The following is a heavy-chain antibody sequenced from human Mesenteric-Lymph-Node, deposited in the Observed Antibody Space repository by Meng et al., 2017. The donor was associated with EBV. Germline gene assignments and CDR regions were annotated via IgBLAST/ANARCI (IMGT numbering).Heavy chain of an antibody. V-gene: IGHV1-46*01. J-gene: IGHJ4*02. CDR2: LNPSGGIT. CDR3: ARGLDSSTPGAD. CDR1: GYTFTNYY. D-gene: IGHD6-13*01. Sequence: QVQLVQSGAEVKKPGASVKVSCKTSGYTFTNYYMHWVRQAPGQGLEWMGLLNPSGGITSYAQKFQGRVTMTRDTSTSTAYMELSSLRSEDTAVYYCARGLDSSTPGADWGQGTLVTVSS.